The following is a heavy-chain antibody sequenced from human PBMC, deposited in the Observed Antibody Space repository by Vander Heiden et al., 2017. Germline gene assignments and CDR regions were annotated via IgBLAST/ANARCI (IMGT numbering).Heavy chain of an antibody. V-gene: IGHV1-69*01. Sequence: QVQLVQPGAEVKKPGSSVTVSCKASGGTFSSFPISGVRQAPGQGLEWMGGIIPIFGTANYAQKFQGRVTITADESTSTAYMELSSLRSEDTAVYYCARVPTYYYGSGSYYTGGMDVWGQGTTVTVSS. CDR2: IIPIFGTA. CDR1: GGTFSSFP. CDR3: ARVPTYYYGSGSYYTGGMDV. D-gene: IGHD3-10*01. J-gene: IGHJ6*02.